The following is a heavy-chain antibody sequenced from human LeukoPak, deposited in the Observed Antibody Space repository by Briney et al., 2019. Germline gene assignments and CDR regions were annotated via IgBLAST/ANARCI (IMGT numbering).Heavy chain of an antibody. CDR1: GGTFSSYA. CDR2: IIPIFGTA. Sequence: SVKVSCKASGGTFSSYAISWVRQAPGQGLEWMGGIIPIFGTANYTQKFQGRVTITADESTSTAYMELSSLRSEDTAVYYCAISTYYYDSSGYYEVDYFDYWGQGTLVTVSS. J-gene: IGHJ4*02. CDR3: AISTYYYDSSGYYEVDYFDY. D-gene: IGHD3-22*01. V-gene: IGHV1-69*13.